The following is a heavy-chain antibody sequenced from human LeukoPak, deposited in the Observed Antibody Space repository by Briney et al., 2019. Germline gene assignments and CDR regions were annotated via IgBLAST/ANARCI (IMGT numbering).Heavy chain of an antibody. V-gene: IGHV4-59*01. Sequence: SETLSLTCTVSGGSISSYYWSWIRQPPGKGLEWIGYIYYSGSTNYNPSLKSRVTISIDTSKNQFSLKLSSVAAAAAAVYYRGREKSGSYYFDYWGQGTLVTVSS. CDR1: GGSISSYY. CDR3: GREKSGSYYFDY. CDR2: IYYSGST. J-gene: IGHJ4*02. D-gene: IGHD1-26*01.